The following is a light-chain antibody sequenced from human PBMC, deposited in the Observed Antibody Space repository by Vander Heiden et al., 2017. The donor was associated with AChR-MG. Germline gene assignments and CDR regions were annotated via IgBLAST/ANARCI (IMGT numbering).Light chain of an antibody. V-gene: IGLV2-14*03. CDR2: DVS. CDR1: SSDIGGYNY. J-gene: IGLJ3*02. CDR3: SSYASSNLKV. Sequence: QSALIQPASVSGSPGQSITISSTATSSDIGGYNYAHWYQQHPGKAPKPKIYDVSNRPSGVSNRFSGSKSGSMASLTISGLQAEDEADYYCSSYASSNLKVFGGGTRLTVL.